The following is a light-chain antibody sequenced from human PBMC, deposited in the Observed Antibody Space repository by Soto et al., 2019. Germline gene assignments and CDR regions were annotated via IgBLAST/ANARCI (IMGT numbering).Light chain of an antibody. J-gene: IGKJ4*01. V-gene: IGKV3D-15*01. Sequence: IVMTQSPATLALTAGERATLSLRSSRSVSSNLAWYQQKPGQSPRLLIYGASTRATGIPARFSGGGSGTEFTLTISSLQSEDFAVYYCQEYNYWPLLTFGGGTKVDI. CDR3: QEYNYWPLLT. CDR2: GAS. CDR1: RSVSSN.